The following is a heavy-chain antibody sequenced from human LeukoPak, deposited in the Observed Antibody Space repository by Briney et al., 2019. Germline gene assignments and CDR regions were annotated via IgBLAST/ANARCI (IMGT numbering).Heavy chain of an antibody. Sequence: ASVKVSCKASGYTFTSYYMHWVRQAPGQGLEWMGIINPSGGSTSYAQKFQGRVTMTRDMSTSTVYMELSSLRSEDTAVYYCARDYGDKYYFDYWGQGTLVTVSS. J-gene: IGHJ4*02. V-gene: IGHV1-46*01. CDR1: GYTFTSYY. D-gene: IGHD4-17*01. CDR2: INPSGGST. CDR3: ARDYGDKYYFDY.